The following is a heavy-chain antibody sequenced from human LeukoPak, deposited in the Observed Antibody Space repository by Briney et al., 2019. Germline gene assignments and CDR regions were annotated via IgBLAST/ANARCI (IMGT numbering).Heavy chain of an antibody. CDR1: GGSITNYY. D-gene: IGHD6-13*01. Sequence: SETLSLTCSVSGGSITNYYWSWVRQPAGKGLEWIGRIYTSGSTSYNPSLKSRVTMSVDTSKNQFSLKLSSVTAADTAVYYCARPSEIAATGTAWFDPWGQGTLVTVSS. CDR3: ARPSEIAATGTAWFDP. V-gene: IGHV4-4*07. CDR2: IYTSGST. J-gene: IGHJ5*02.